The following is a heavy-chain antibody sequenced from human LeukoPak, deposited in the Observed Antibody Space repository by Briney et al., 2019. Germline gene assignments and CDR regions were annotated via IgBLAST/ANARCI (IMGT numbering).Heavy chain of an antibody. J-gene: IGHJ4*02. CDR1: GFTFSNAW. CDR3: ATGGAVAGLDY. D-gene: IGHD6-19*01. Sequence: GGSLRLSCAASGFTFSNAWMNWVRQAPGKGLEWVGRIKSKPAGGTLDYAAPVKGRLTISRDDSKDTVYLQMNSLKTEDTAVYYCATGGAVAGLDYWGQGTLVTVSS. CDR2: IKSKPAGGTL. V-gene: IGHV3-15*07.